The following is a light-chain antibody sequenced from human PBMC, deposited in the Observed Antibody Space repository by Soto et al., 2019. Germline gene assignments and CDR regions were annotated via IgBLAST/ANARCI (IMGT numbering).Light chain of an antibody. CDR2: EVS. Sequence: QSALTQPASVSGSPGQSITISCTGTSSDVGNYKLVSWYQQHPGKAPKLMIYEVSKRPSGVSNRFSGSKSGNTASLTISGLQAEDEADYYCCSHAGSSTYVSGTGTKVTVL. CDR3: CSHAGSSTYV. J-gene: IGLJ1*01. CDR1: SSDVGNYKL. V-gene: IGLV2-23*02.